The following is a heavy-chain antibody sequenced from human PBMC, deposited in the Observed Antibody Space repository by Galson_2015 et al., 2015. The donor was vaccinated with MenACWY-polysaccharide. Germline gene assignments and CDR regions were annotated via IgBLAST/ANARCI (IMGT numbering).Heavy chain of an antibody. J-gene: IGHJ4*02. D-gene: IGHD1-26*01. CDR3: AKDIGISGSSTSEY. Sequence: SLRLSCAPSGFTFNSYTMHWVRQVPGKGLEWVSLISSNGDITYYADSVKGRFTISRDNSKSSLYLQMNSLRSEDTALYYCAKDIGISGSSTSEYWGQGTLVTVSS. V-gene: IGHV3-43*01. CDR2: ISSNGDIT. CDR1: GFTFNSYT.